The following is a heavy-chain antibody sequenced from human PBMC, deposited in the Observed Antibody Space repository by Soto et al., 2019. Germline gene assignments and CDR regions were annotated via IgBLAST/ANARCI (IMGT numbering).Heavy chain of an antibody. Sequence: QMPLVQSGPEVKKPGTSVKVSCKASGFTFTSSAVQWVRQARGQRLEWIGWIVVGSGNTNYAQKFQERVTITRDMSTSTAYMELSSLRSEDTAVYYCAAPTYVVSYYYYGMDVWGQGTTVTVSS. CDR3: AAPTYVVSYYYYGMDV. V-gene: IGHV1-58*01. D-gene: IGHD3-10*02. CDR1: GFTFTSSA. J-gene: IGHJ6*02. CDR2: IVVGSGNT.